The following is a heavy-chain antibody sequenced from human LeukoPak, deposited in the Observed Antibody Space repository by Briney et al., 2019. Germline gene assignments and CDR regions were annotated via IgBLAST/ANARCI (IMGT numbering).Heavy chain of an antibody. J-gene: IGHJ5*02. V-gene: IGHV3-30*02. CDR1: GFTFSSYG. D-gene: IGHD3-22*01. CDR2: IRYDGSNK. Sequence: GGSLILSCAASGFTFSSYGMHWVRQAPGKGLEWVAFIRYDGSNKYYADSVKGRFTISRDNSKNTLYLQMNSLRAEDTAVYYCAKDSSDSSGYYYASNWFDPWGQGTLVTVSS. CDR3: AKDSSDSSGYYYASNWFDP.